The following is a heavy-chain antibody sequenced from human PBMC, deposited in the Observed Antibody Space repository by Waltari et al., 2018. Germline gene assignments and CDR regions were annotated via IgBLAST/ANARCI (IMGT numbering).Heavy chain of an antibody. V-gene: IGHV4-59*01. J-gene: IGHJ6*04. CDR1: GGSISSYS. Sequence: QVQLQESGPGLVKPSETLSLTCTVSGGSISSYSWSWIRQPPGKGLEWIGYIYYSGSTNYNPSLKSRVTISVDTSKNQFSLKLSSVTAADTAVYYCARRYSYGPMDVWGKGTTVTVSS. D-gene: IGHD5-18*01. CDR3: ARRYSYGPMDV. CDR2: IYYSGST.